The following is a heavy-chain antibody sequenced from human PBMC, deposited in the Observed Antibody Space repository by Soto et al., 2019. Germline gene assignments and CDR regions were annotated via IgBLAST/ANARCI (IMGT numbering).Heavy chain of an antibody. D-gene: IGHD6-19*01. V-gene: IGHV3-30*18. CDR2: ISYDGSNR. CDR1: GFTFSSYG. Sequence: GGSLSLSCAASGFTFSSYGMHWVRQAPGKGLEWVAVISYDGSNRYYADSVKGRFTISRDNSKNTLYLQMNSLRAEDTAVYFCAKDWKYSTGWSTGLGNDHWGQGTLVTVSS. CDR3: AKDWKYSTGWSTGLGNDH. J-gene: IGHJ4*02.